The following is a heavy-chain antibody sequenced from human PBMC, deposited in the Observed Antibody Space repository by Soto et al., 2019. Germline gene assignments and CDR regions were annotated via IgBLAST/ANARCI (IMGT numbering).Heavy chain of an antibody. D-gene: IGHD5-12*01. CDR2: ISGYNSKT. CDR3: TRDAGFYSRSYYFDN. CDR1: VYTLTSDG. V-gene: IGHV1-18*01. J-gene: IGHJ4*02. Sequence: QVQLVQSGGEVKKPGAAVKVSCKASVYTLTSDGFSWVRQAPGQGLEWVGWISGYNSKTKYAQKFKGRVSMTTDTSSSKAYMEVRSLTFDDTAVYYCTRDAGFYSRSYYFDNWGQGTLVTVSS.